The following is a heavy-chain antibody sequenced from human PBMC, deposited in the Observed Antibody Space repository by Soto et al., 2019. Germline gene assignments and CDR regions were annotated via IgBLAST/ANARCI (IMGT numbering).Heavy chain of an antibody. J-gene: IGHJ6*02. V-gene: IGHV3-74*01. CDR2: INSDGSST. CDR1: GFPFSSYW. D-gene: IGHD2-15*01. Sequence: GGSLRHSCAASGFPFSSYWMHWVRQAPGKGLVWVSRINSDGSSTSDADSVKGRFTISRDNAKNTLYLQMNSLRAEDTAVYYCAREEGAATGPGGYSMDVGGQGTPLTVSS. CDR3: AREEGAATGPGGYSMDV.